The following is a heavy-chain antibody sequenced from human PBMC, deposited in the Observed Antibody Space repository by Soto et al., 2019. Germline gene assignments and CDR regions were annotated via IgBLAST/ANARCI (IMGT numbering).Heavy chain of an antibody. CDR1: VGSIVISSDY. CDR3: ASRTNTGFDY. Sequence: SETLSLACTVSVGSIVISSDYCFGIRQPPWKGLEWIGSIYYSGSTYYNPSLKSRVTISVDTSKNQFSLKLSSVTAADTAVYYCASRTNTGFDYWGQGTLVTVPS. J-gene: IGHJ4*02. D-gene: IGHD1-1*01. CDR2: IYYSGST. V-gene: IGHV4-39*01.